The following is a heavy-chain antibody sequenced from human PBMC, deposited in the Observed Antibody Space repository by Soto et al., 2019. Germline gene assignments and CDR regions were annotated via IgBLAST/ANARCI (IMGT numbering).Heavy chain of an antibody. Sequence: XVKVSCKASGYTFTTYGISWVRQAPGQWLEWLGRXSAYNXNTNHEQKLQXXVTMTKDXXKSKDYMELRSLRPDDTAVYYCARAAANGTIDYWGQGTLVTVSS. CDR1: GYTFTTYG. CDR3: ARAAANGTIDY. J-gene: IGHJ4*02. D-gene: IGHD2-8*01. CDR2: XSAYNXNT. V-gene: IGHV1-18*01.